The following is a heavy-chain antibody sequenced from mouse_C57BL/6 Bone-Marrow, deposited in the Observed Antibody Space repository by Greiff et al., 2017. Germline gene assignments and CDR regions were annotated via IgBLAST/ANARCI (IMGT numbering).Heavy chain of an antibody. Sequence: VQLQPSGAELVRPGASVKLSCTASGFNIKDDYMHWVKQRPEQGLEWIGWIDPENGDTEYASKFQGKATITADTSSNTSYLQLSSLTAEYTAVYFCTTLIYYGNPWFAYWGQGTLVTVSA. D-gene: IGHD2-1*01. J-gene: IGHJ3*01. CDR1: GFNIKDDY. CDR3: TTLIYYGNPWFAY. V-gene: IGHV14-4*01. CDR2: IDPENGDT.